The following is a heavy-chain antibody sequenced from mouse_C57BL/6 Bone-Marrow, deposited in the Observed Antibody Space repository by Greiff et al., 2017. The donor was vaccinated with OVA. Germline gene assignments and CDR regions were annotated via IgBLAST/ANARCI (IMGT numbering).Heavy chain of an antibody. D-gene: IGHD2-1*01. Sequence: QVQLQQSGPGLVQPSQSLSITCTVSGFSLTSYGVHWVRQSPGKGLEWLGVIWSGGSTDYNAAFISRLRIRKANSKSQVFCKMNSLQTDDTDIDYWAKGGGNEGDYWGQGTTLTVSS. V-gene: IGHV2-2*01. CDR2: IWSGGST. CDR3: AKGGGNEGDY. CDR1: GFSLTSYG. J-gene: IGHJ2*01.